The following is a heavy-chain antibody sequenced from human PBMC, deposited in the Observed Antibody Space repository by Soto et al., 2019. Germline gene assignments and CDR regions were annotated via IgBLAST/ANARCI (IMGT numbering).Heavy chain of an antibody. CDR1: GFTFSSYA. D-gene: IGHD6-13*01. Sequence: QVQLVESEGGVVQPGRSLRLSCAASGFTFSSYAMHWVRQAPGKGLEWVAAILYDGSNQYYADAVKGRFTISRDNSKNTLYLQMNSLRVEDTAVYYCAKEGRVGYSTRIFRRDNWFDPWGQGTPVTVSS. V-gene: IGHV3-33*06. CDR3: AKEGRVGYSTRIFRRDNWFDP. CDR2: ILYDGSNQ. J-gene: IGHJ5*02.